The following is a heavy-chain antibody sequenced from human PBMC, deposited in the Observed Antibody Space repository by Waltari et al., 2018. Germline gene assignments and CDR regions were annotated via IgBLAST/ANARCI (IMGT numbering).Heavy chain of an antibody. V-gene: IGHV1-2*02. CDR3: ARGGITIFGVVIRPGTLFDY. J-gene: IGHJ4*02. Sequence: QVQLVQSGAEVKKPGASVKVSCKASGYTFTGYYMPWVRQATGPGLGWMGWINPNSGGTNYAQKFQGRVTMTRDTSISTAYMELSRLRSDDTAVYYCARGGITIFGVVIRPGTLFDYWGQGTLVTVSS. CDR1: GYTFTGYY. CDR2: INPNSGGT. D-gene: IGHD3-3*01.